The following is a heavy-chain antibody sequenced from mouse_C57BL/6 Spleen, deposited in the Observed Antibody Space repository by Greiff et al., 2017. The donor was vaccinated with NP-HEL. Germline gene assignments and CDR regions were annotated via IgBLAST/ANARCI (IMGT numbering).Heavy chain of an antibody. Sequence: VQLQQSDAELVKPGASVKISCKVSGYTFTDHTIHWMKQRPEQGLEWIGYIYPRDGSTKYNEKFKGKATLTADKSSSTAYMQLNSLTSEDSAVYFCARRENYYGSRYAMDYWGQGTSVTVSS. CDR3: ARRENYYGSRYAMDY. V-gene: IGHV1-78*01. D-gene: IGHD1-1*01. CDR1: GYTFTDHT. J-gene: IGHJ4*01. CDR2: IYPRDGST.